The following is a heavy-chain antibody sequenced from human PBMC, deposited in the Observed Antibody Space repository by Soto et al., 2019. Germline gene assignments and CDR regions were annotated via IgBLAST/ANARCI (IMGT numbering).Heavy chain of an antibody. CDR1: GDSISSVDYF. Sequence: SETLSLTCSVSGDSISSVDYFWAWIRQPPGQALEYIGYIYKSATTYYNPSFESRVAISLDTSKSQFSLNVTSVTAADTAVYFCARGRYCLTGRCFPNWFDSWGQGTLVTAPQ. CDR2: IYKSATT. CDR3: ARGRYCLTGRCFPNWFDS. D-gene: IGHD2-15*01. J-gene: IGHJ5*01. V-gene: IGHV4-30-4*01.